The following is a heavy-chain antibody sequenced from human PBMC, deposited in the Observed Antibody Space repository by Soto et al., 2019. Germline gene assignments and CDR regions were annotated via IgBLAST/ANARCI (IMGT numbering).Heavy chain of an antibody. D-gene: IGHD2-15*01. V-gene: IGHV4-39*01. CDR1: GVSMSSSPYY. Sequence: PSETLSLTCIVSGVSMSSSPYYWGWIRQPLGKGLEWIGSMFYSGRTYYSPSLKSRVTLSVNTSKNQFSLRLSSVTAADTALYYCARGFCRGGSCYQNENDAFDMWGQGTMVTVSS. CDR2: MFYSGRT. J-gene: IGHJ3*02. CDR3: ARGFCRGGSCYQNENDAFDM.